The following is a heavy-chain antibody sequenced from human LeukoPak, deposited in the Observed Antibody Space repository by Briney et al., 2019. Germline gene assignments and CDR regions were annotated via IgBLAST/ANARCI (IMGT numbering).Heavy chain of an antibody. CDR1: GGSIHSPKS. Sequence: SETLSLTCAVSGGSIHSPKSWSWVRQPPGKGLEWIGDRYHSGGTNYNPSLKSRVTISVDTSKNQFSLELNSVTAADTAVYYCGAYRTLDDAFDIWGQGTLVT. V-gene: IGHV4-4*02. D-gene: IGHD3-16*01. CDR3: GAYRTLDDAFDI. CDR2: RYHSGGT. J-gene: IGHJ3*02.